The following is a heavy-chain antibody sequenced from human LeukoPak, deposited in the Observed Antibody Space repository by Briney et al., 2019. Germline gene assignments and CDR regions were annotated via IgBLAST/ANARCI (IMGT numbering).Heavy chain of an antibody. CDR3: ARGGIAARRGAFDY. D-gene: IGHD6-13*01. V-gene: IGHV3-53*01. J-gene: IGHJ4*02. Sequence: GGSLRLSCAASGFTVSSNYMSWVRQAPGKGLEWVSVIYSGGSTYYADSMKGRFTISRDNSKNTLYLQMNSLRAEDTAVYYCARGGIAARRGAFDYWGQGTLVTVSS. CDR1: GFTVSSNY. CDR2: IYSGGST.